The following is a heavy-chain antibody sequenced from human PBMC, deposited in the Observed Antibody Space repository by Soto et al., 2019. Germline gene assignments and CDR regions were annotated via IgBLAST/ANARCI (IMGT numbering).Heavy chain of an antibody. Sequence: SAKASCKASGGTNSSYTISWVRQAPGQGLEWMGRIIPILGIANYAQKFQGRVTMTRDTSTSTVYMELSSLRSEDTAVYYCARDLFPLNPWGQGTLVTVSS. CDR1: GGTNSSYT. J-gene: IGHJ5*02. CDR3: ARDLFPLNP. CDR2: IIPILGIA. V-gene: IGHV1-69*04.